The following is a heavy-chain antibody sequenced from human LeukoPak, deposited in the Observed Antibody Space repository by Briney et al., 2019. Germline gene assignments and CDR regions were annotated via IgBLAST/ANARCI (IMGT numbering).Heavy chain of an antibody. Sequence: PGGSLRLSCAASGFTFSSYAMHWVRQAPGKGLEWEAVISYDGSNKYYADSVKGRFTISRDNSKNTLYLQMNSLRAEDTAVYYCARRGPWGQGTLVTVSS. CDR2: ISYDGSNK. CDR1: GFTFSSYA. CDR3: ARRGP. V-gene: IGHV3-30-3*01. J-gene: IGHJ5*02.